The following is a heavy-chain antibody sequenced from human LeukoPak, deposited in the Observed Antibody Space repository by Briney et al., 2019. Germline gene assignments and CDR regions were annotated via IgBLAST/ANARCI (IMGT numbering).Heavy chain of an antibody. CDR3: ASALFIENAFDI. D-gene: IGHD1-26*01. CDR2: IYSGGST. Sequence: GGSLRLSCAASGFTVSSNYMSWVRQAPGKGLEWVSVIYSGGSTYYADSVKGRFTISRDNSKNTLYLQMNSLRAEDTAVYYCASALFIENAFDIWGQGTMVTVSS. V-gene: IGHV3-53*01. CDR1: GFTVSSNY. J-gene: IGHJ3*02.